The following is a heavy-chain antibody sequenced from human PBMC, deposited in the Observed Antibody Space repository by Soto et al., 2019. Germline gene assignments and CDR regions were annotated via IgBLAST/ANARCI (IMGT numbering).Heavy chain of an antibody. D-gene: IGHD2-21*01. Sequence: SETLSLTCTVSGGSISSYDWSWIRQPPGKGLEWIGYIYYSGSTNYNPSLKSRVTISVDTSKNQFSLKLSSVTAADTAVYYCARDIHAYCGGDCYYNWFDPWGQGTLLTVSS. V-gene: IGHV4-59*01. CDR2: IYYSGST. J-gene: IGHJ5*02. CDR1: GGSISSYD. CDR3: ARDIHAYCGGDCYYNWFDP.